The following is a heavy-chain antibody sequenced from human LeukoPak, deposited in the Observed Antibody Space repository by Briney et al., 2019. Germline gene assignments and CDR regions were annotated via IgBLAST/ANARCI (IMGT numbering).Heavy chain of an antibody. CDR1: GYSFTTFW. CDR2: IYPGDSDT. D-gene: IGHD3-10*01. V-gene: IGHV5-51*01. Sequence: GESLKISCKGSGYSFTTFWIAWVRQMPGKGLEWMGIIYPGDSDTRYSPSFQGQVTISADKSISTAYLQWSSLEASDSAVYYCARLGGSGAYYPLDYWGQGALVTVSS. J-gene: IGHJ4*02. CDR3: ARLGGSGAYYPLDY.